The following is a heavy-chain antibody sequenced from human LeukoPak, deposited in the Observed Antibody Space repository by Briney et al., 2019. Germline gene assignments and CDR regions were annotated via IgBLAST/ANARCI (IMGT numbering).Heavy chain of an antibody. D-gene: IGHD3-16*01. Sequence: NPSETLSLTCTVSGVSISSDYWSWIRLPPGKGLEWIGYIYYSGSSNYNPSLKSRVTMSVDTSKNQFSLKLTSVTAADTAVYYCATWGPDRRIEYWGQGTLVTVSS. CDR2: IYYSGSS. CDR1: GVSISSDY. V-gene: IGHV4-59*08. CDR3: ATWGPDRRIEY. J-gene: IGHJ4*02.